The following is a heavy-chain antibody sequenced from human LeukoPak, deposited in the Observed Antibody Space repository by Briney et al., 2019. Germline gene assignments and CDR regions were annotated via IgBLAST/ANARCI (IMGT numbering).Heavy chain of an antibody. CDR1: GYTFTGYY. J-gene: IGHJ1*01. D-gene: IGHD1-26*01. CDR2: INPNSGGT. CDR3: AREWELLRKYLYH. Sequence: ASVKDSCKTSGYTFTGYYIYWVRQALGQGLEWMGWINPNSGGTNYAQKFQGRVTMTRDTSISTAYMELSRLRSDDTAVYYCAREWELLRKYLYHWGQGTLVTVSS. V-gene: IGHV1-2*02.